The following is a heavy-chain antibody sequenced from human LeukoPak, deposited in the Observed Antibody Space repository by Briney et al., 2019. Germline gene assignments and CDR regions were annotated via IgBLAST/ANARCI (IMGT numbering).Heavy chain of an antibody. CDR2: ISAYNGDT. V-gene: IGHV1-18*01. D-gene: IGHD6-19*01. CDR3: VRDPSNTSGWRTWFDP. Sequence: ASVKVSCKASGYTFTSYGISWVRQAPGQGLEWTGWISAYNGDTKYAQNLQGRVTLTTYTLTTTAYLELRSLTSDDTAVYYCVRDPSNTSGWRTWFDPWGQGTLVTVSS. CDR1: GYTFTSYG. J-gene: IGHJ5*02.